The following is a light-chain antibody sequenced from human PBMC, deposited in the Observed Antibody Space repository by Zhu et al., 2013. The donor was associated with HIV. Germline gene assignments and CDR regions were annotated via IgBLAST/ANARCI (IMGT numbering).Light chain of an antibody. CDR3: QVWDSNSDHVV. CDR2: DDR. V-gene: IGLV3-21*02. Sequence: SYELTQPSSVSVSPGQTATITCSGDILSKRYSRWFQQKPGQAPLLVVYDDRDRPSGIPERFSGSNSGNTATLTISRVEAGDEADYYCQVWDSNSDHVVFGGGTKLTVL. J-gene: IGLJ2*01. CDR1: ILSKRY.